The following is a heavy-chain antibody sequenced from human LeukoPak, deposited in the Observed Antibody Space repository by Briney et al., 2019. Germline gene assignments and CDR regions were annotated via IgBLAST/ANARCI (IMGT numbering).Heavy chain of an antibody. V-gene: IGHV4-59*08. CDR2: IYYSGST. CDR3: TRHGDSGTYSY. CDR1: GGSISSYY. Sequence: PSETLSLTCTVSGGSISSYYWSWIRQPPGKGLEWIGYIYYSGSTNYNPSLKSRVTISVDTSKNQFSLQLSSVTAADTAVYYCTRHGDSGTYSYWGQGTLVTVSS. D-gene: IGHD1-26*01. J-gene: IGHJ4*02.